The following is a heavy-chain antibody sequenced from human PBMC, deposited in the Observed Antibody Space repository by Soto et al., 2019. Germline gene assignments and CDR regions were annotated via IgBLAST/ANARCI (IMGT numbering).Heavy chain of an antibody. D-gene: IGHD4-17*01. Sequence: PSETLSLSCTVSGGSISSYYWSWIRQPPGKGLEWIGYIYYSGSTNYNPSLKSRVTISVDTSKNQFSLKLSSVTAADTAVYYCAIHWDYDYGDYVFDYWGQRTLVTGSS. CDR2: IYYSGST. V-gene: IGHV4-59*08. CDR1: GGSISSYY. CDR3: AIHWDYDYGDYVFDY. J-gene: IGHJ4*02.